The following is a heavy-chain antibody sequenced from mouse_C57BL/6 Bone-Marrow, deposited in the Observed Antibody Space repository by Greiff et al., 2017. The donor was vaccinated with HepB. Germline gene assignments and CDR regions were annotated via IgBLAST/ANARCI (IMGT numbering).Heavy chain of an antibody. V-gene: IGHV1-20*01. CDR3: ARGLCGWCFDV. Sequence: EVQLQQSGPELVKPGDSVKISCKASGYSFTGYSMNWVMQSHGQSLEWIGRINPYNGDTFYNQKFKGKATLTVDKSSSTAHMELRSLTSEDSAVYYCARGLCGWCFDVWGTGTTVTVSS. CDR1: GYSFTGYS. CDR2: INPYNGDT. J-gene: IGHJ1*03. D-gene: IGHD1-1*02.